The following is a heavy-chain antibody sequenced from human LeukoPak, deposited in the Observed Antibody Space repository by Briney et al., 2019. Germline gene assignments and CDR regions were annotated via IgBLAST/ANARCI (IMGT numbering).Heavy chain of an antibody. CDR3: AREVNYGDLNVFDY. Sequence: SETLSLTCTVSGGSISSYYWSWIRQPPGKGLEWIGYIYYSGSTNYNPSLKSRVTISVDTPKNQFSLKLSSVTAADTAVYYCAREVNYGDLNVFDYWGQGTLVTVSS. CDR1: GGSISSYY. D-gene: IGHD4-17*01. J-gene: IGHJ4*02. CDR2: IYYSGST. V-gene: IGHV4-59*01.